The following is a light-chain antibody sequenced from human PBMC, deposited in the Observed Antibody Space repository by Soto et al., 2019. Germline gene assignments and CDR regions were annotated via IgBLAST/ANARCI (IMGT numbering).Light chain of an antibody. CDR2: GAS. V-gene: IGKV3-15*01. CDR1: QYVSNK. Sequence: IVMAQSPATLSVSPWETATLSCRASQYVSNKVAWYQQKPDQAPRLLILGASTRATGVPARFSGSGSGTEFTLSISSLQSEDFAVYYCKQYKEWPPFTFGQGTRLEIK. CDR3: KQYKEWPPFT. J-gene: IGKJ5*01.